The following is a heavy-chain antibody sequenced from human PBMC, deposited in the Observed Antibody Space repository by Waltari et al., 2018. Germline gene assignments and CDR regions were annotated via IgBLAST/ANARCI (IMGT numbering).Heavy chain of an antibody. CDR1: GFMFSSYK. CDR3: AGDLNDYDTRGFFDF. D-gene: IGHD3-22*01. J-gene: IGHJ4*02. Sequence: EVQLVESGGGLVQPGGSVRLTCTASGFMFSSYKMNWVRQEPGKGLEAIAHIDDRDETTYYVDSVKGRFTISRDIAKNSLQLQMNSLKVDDTAIYYCAGDLNDYDTRGFFDFWGQGTVVTVSS. V-gene: IGHV3-48*03. CDR2: IDDRDETT.